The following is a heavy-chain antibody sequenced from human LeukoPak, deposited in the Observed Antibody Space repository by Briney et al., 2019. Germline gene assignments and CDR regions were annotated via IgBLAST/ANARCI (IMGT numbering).Heavy chain of an antibody. D-gene: IGHD3-9*01. CDR3: ARDESILTGYYSDY. J-gene: IGHJ4*02. V-gene: IGHV4-4*07. Sequence: SETLSLTCTVSGPSISSYYWSWLRQPAGKGLEWLGRIYTSGRINYNPSLKSRVTMSVDTSKNQFSLKLNSVTAADTAVYYCARDESILTGYYSDYWGQGTLVTVSS. CDR2: IYTSGRI. CDR1: GPSISSYY.